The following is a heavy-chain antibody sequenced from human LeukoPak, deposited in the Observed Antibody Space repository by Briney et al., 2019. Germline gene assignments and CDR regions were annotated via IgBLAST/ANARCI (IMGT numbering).Heavy chain of an antibody. V-gene: IGHV3-23*01. Sequence: PGGSLRLSCAASGFTFSNYAMSWVRQAPGKGLEWVSGISGGGRTYNADSVKGRFTISGDNSKNTLYLRMNSLRAEDTAVYYCAKERRVSMVRNGMDVWGKGTTVTVSS. CDR1: GFTFSNYA. D-gene: IGHD3-10*01. CDR2: ISGGGRT. J-gene: IGHJ6*04. CDR3: AKERRVSMVRNGMDV.